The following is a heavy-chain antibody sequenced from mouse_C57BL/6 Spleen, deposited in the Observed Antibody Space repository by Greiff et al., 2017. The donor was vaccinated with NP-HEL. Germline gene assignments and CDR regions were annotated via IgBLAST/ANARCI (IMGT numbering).Heavy chain of an antibody. CDR1: GYTFTDYN. D-gene: IGHD1-1*01. V-gene: IGHV1-18*01. CDR2: INPNNGGT. Sequence: EVQPQQSGPELVKPGASVKIPCKASGYTFTDYNMDWVKQSHGKSLEWIGDINPNNGGTIYNQKFKGKATLTVDKSSSTAYMELRSLTSEDTAVYYCARGDYGSSYGYYAMDYWGQGTSVTVSS. J-gene: IGHJ4*01. CDR3: ARGDYGSSYGYYAMDY.